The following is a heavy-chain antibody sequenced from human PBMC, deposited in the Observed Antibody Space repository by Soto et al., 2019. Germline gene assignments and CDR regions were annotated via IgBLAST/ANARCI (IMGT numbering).Heavy chain of an antibody. Sequence: QITLKESGPKLVNPTQTLTLTCTVSGFSLSTSGVGVGWVRQPPGKALEWLTLIYWDDDKRYSPSLKSRLSITKDTSKNQVVFTMTNMHPMDTATYYCVHQECNNNNYYFALWGRGTVVTVSS. CDR3: VHQECNNNNYYFAL. CDR1: GFSLSTSGVG. J-gene: IGHJ2*01. V-gene: IGHV2-5*02. D-gene: IGHD4-4*01. CDR2: IYWDDDK.